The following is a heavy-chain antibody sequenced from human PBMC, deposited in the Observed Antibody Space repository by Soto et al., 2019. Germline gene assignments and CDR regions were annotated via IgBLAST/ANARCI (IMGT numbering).Heavy chain of an antibody. D-gene: IGHD3-22*01. J-gene: IGHJ5*02. CDR1: GRSISSSSYS. CDR2: IYYSGST. CDR3: PRHSAYDSPASGFDP. V-gene: IGHV4-39*01. Sequence: TLSLTCTSSGRSISSSSYSWGWLRQPPGKGLEWIGSIYYSGSTYYNPSLKSRVTISVDTSKNQFSLKLSSVTAADTAVSYCPRHSAYDSPASGFDPWGQGTLVTVSS.